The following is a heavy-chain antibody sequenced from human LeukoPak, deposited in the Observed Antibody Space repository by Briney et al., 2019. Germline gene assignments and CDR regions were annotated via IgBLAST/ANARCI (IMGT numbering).Heavy chain of an antibody. CDR1: GYTFTSYG. V-gene: IGHV1-18*01. Sequence: ASVNVSCKASGYTFTSYGISWVRQAPGQGLEGMGWINSYNGNTNYAQKLQARVTMTTDTSTSIAYMELRSLRSDDTAVYYCARDRRVYYDSSGYYHFDYWGQGTLVTVSS. CDR2: INSYNGNT. D-gene: IGHD3-22*01. CDR3: ARDRRVYYDSSGYYHFDY. J-gene: IGHJ4*02.